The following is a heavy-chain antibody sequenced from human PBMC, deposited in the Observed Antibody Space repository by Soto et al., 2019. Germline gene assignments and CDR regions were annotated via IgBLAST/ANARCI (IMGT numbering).Heavy chain of an antibody. Sequence: SETLSLTCTVSGGSISSYYWSWIRQPPGKGLEWIGYIYYSGSTNYNPSLKSRVTISVDTSKNQFSLKLSSVTAADTAVYYCARVDTAMGPYFDYWGQGTLVTVSS. CDR3: ARVDTAMGPYFDY. CDR1: GGSISSYY. V-gene: IGHV4-59*01. D-gene: IGHD5-18*01. CDR2: IYYSGST. J-gene: IGHJ4*02.